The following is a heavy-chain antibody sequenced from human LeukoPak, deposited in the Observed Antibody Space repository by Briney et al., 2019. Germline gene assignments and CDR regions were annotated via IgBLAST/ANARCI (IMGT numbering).Heavy chain of an antibody. V-gene: IGHV1-69*05. CDR3: ARVAARLLYYYYMDV. D-gene: IGHD6-6*01. J-gene: IGHJ6*03. CDR2: IIPIFGTA. CDR1: GGTFSSYA. Sequence: SVKASCKASGGTFSSYAISWVRQAPGQGLEWMGGIIPIFGTANYAQKFQGRVTITTDESTSTAYMELSSLRSEDTAVYYCARVAARLLYYYYMDVWGKGTTVTVSS.